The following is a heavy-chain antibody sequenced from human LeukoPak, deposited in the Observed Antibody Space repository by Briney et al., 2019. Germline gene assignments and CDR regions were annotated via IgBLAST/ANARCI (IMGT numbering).Heavy chain of an antibody. CDR3: ARDPKYCSGGSCYPEY. V-gene: IGHV3-21*01. Sequence: GGSLRLSCAASGFTFSSCAMSWVRQAPGKGLEWVSSISSSSSYIYYADSVKGRFTISRDNAKNSLYLQMNSLRAEDTAVYYCARDPKYCSGGSCYPEYWGQGTLVTVSS. D-gene: IGHD2-15*01. CDR1: GFTFSSCA. CDR2: ISSSSSYI. J-gene: IGHJ4*02.